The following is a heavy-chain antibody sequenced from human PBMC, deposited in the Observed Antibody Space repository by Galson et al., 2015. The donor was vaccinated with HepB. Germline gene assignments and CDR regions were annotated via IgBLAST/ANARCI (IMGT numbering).Heavy chain of an antibody. Sequence: SVKVSCKVSGYTSTSYAIGWVRQAPGQGLEWMGWISVYSGNTDYAQKLRDRVTMTADTFTGTAYMELRSLRSDDTAVYYCARGGDYDLLTGYLYFDFWGQGSLVTVSS. CDR2: ISVYSGNT. CDR1: GYTSTSYA. CDR3: ARGGDYDLLTGYLYFDF. D-gene: IGHD3-9*01. J-gene: IGHJ4*02. V-gene: IGHV1-18*04.